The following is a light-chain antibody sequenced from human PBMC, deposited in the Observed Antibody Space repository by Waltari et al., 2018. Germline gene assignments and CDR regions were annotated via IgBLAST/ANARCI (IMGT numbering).Light chain of an antibody. J-gene: IGKJ1*01. CDR3: QESYSLSWT. CDR2: AAS. V-gene: IGKV1-39*01. Sequence: TCRASQSISNHLNCYHQKPGKAPKLLIYAASSLQSGVPSRFRGSSSGTDFTLTISSLQLEDAATYYCQESYSLSWTFGQGTKVEIK. CDR1: QSISNH.